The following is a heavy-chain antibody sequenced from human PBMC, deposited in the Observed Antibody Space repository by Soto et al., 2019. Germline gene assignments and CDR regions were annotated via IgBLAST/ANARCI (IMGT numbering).Heavy chain of an antibody. CDR1: GGSSSSYY. Sequence: SQTLSLTCSVSGGSSSSYYWGCIRQPPGKGPEWIGYMHYSGSTNCNPSLKSRVTISIGTSQNQFSLKLTSVTAADTAVFYCARVLVGVIWGLDYWGQGALVPVSS. D-gene: IGHD1-26*01. J-gene: IGHJ4*02. CDR2: MHYSGST. V-gene: IGHV4-59*01. CDR3: ARVLVGVIWGLDY.